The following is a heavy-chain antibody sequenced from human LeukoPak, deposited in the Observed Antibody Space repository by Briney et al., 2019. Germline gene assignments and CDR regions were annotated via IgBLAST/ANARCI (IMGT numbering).Heavy chain of an antibody. CDR3: ATRASVGEYSSGWYFDY. Sequence: GASVKVSCKVSGYTLTELSMHWVRQAPGKGLEWMGGFDPEGGETIYAQKFQGRVTMTEDTSTDTAYMELSSLRSEDTAVYYCATRASVGEYSSGWYFDYWGQGTLVTVST. CDR1: GYTLTELS. D-gene: IGHD6-19*01. V-gene: IGHV1-24*01. J-gene: IGHJ4*02. CDR2: FDPEGGET.